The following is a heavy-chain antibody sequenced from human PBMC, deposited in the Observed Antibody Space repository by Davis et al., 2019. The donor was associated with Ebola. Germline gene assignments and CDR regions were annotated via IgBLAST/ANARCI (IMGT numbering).Heavy chain of an antibody. J-gene: IGHJ2*01. Sequence: GESLKISCAASGFTFSSYWMSWVRQAPGKGLEWVANIKQDGSEKYYVDSVKGRFTISRDNAKNSLYLQMNSLRAEDTAVYYCARLRWFRDRHWYFDLWGRGTLVTVSS. CDR2: IKQDGSEK. CDR1: GFTFSSYW. CDR3: ARLRWFRDRHWYFDL. D-gene: IGHD2-15*01. V-gene: IGHV3-7*03.